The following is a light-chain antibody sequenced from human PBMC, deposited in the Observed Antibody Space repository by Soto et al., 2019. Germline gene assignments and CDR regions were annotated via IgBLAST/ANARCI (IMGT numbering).Light chain of an antibody. J-gene: IGLJ1*01. CDR3: CSYTRTSNHYF. CDR1: SGDIGGYDY. Sequence: QSALTQPASVSGSPGQSITISCTGTSGDIGGYDYVSWYQQRPGKAPKLMIYEVRYRPSGVSNRFSGSKSGNTASLTIPGLQAEDEADYYCCSYTRTSNHYFFGRGTKVTVL. CDR2: EVR. V-gene: IGLV2-14*01.